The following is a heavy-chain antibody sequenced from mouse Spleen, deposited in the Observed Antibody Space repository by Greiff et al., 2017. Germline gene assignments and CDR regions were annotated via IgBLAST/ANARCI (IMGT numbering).Heavy chain of an antibody. CDR2: IYPGSGNT. Sequence: QVQLQQSGAELVRPGASVKLSCKASGYTFTDYYINWVKQRPGQGLEWIARIYPGSGNTYYNEKFKGKATLTAEKSSSTAYMQLSSLTSEDSAVYFCARSTGLSAMDYWGQGTSVTVSS. J-gene: IGHJ4*01. D-gene: IGHD1-1*02. CDR1: GYTFTDYY. V-gene: IGHV1-76*01. CDR3: ARSTGLSAMDY.